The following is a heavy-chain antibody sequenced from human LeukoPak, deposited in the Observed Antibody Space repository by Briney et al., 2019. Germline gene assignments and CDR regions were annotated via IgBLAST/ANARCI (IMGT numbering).Heavy chain of an antibody. Sequence: ASVKVSCKASGGTFSSYAISWVRQAPGQGLEWMGGIIPIFGTANYAQKFQGRVTITADESTSTAYMELSSLRPEDTAVYYCARDSPASGSTLLDYWGQGTLVTVSS. CDR2: IIPIFGTA. D-gene: IGHD3-10*01. J-gene: IGHJ4*02. CDR1: GGTFSSYA. V-gene: IGHV1-69*13. CDR3: ARDSPASGSTLLDY.